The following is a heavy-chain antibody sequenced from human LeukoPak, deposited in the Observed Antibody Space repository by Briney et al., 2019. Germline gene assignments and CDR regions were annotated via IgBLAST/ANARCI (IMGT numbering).Heavy chain of an antibody. CDR1: GYIFTTYG. V-gene: IGHV1-2*02. D-gene: IGHD2-8*01. Sequence: ASVKVSCKASGYIFTTYGISWLRQAPGQGLEWMGWINPNSGGTNYAQKFQGRVTMTRDTSITTAYMELSRLRSDDTAVYYCARDQEYCTNGVCYSNWFDPWGQGTLVTVSS. CDR3: ARDQEYCTNGVCYSNWFDP. J-gene: IGHJ5*02. CDR2: INPNSGGT.